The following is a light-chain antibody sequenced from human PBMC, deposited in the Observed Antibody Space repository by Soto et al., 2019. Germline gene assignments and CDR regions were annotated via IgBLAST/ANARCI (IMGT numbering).Light chain of an antibody. Sequence: QSALTQPASVSGSPGQSITISCPGTSSDVGGYNYVSWYQQHPGKAPKLMIYDVSNRPSGVSNRFSGSKSGNAASLTISGLQAEDEADYYCSSYISSSTYYVFGIGTKVTVL. CDR3: SSYISSSTYYV. CDR2: DVS. J-gene: IGLJ1*01. CDR1: SSDVGGYNY. V-gene: IGLV2-14*01.